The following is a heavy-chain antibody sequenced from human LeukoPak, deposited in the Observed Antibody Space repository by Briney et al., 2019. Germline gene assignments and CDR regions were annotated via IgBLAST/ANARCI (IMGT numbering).Heavy chain of an antibody. Sequence: GGSLRLSCAASGFTVSSNYMNWVRQAPGEGLEWVSVIYSGGGTYYAGSVKGRFTTSRDNSKNTLYLHMNSLRAEDTAVYYCAREPAARGYWGQGTLVTVSS. J-gene: IGHJ4*02. V-gene: IGHV3-66*01. CDR1: GFTVSSNY. CDR2: IYSGGGT. D-gene: IGHD2-2*01. CDR3: AREPAARGY.